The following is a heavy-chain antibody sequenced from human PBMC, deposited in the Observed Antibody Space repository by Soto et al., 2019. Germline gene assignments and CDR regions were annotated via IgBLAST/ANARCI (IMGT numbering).Heavy chain of an antibody. D-gene: IGHD4-17*01. J-gene: IGHJ4*02. CDR2: ISYDGSNK. Sequence: QVQLVESGGGVVQPGRSLRLSCAASGFTFSSYAMHWVRQAPGKGLEWVAVISYDGSNKYYADSVKGRFTISRDNSKNTRDLQMNSLRAEETAVYYCAREGEDYCGDYVLDYWGQGTLVTVSS. CDR3: AREGEDYCGDYVLDY. CDR1: GFTFSSYA. V-gene: IGHV3-30-3*01.